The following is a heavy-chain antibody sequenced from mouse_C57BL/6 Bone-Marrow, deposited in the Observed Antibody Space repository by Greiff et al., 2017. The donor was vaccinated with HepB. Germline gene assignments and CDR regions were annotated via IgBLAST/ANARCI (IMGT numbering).Heavy chain of an antibody. J-gene: IGHJ2*01. Sequence: EVHLVESGAELVRPGSSVKMSCKTSGYTFTSYGINWVKQRPGQGLEWIGYIYIGNGYTEYNEKFKGKATLTSDTSSSTAYMQLSSLTSEDSAIYFCARSSITTVVANFDYWGQGTTLTVSS. D-gene: IGHD1-1*01. CDR1: GYTFTSYG. CDR3: ARSSITTVVANFDY. V-gene: IGHV1-58*01. CDR2: IYIGNGYT.